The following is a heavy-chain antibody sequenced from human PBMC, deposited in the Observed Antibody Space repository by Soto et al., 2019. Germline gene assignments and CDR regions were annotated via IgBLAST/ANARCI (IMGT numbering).Heavy chain of an antibody. CDR2: ISGTGDGV. Sequence: GGSLRLSCAASGFTFSSFALSWVRQAPGKGLEWVSAISGTGDGVDYADSVKGQFTISRDNSKNTLYLQMNSLRVGDTAVYYCAGPGYSSQDYWGQGTLVTVSS. J-gene: IGHJ4*02. V-gene: IGHV3-23*01. D-gene: IGHD5-18*01. CDR1: GFTFSSFA. CDR3: AGPGYSSQDY.